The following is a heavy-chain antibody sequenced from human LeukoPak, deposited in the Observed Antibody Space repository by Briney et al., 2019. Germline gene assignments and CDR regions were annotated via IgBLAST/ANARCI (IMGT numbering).Heavy chain of an antibody. Sequence: ASVKVSCKASGYTFTSYDINWVRQATGQGLEWMGWINLNSGNTGYAQNFQGRLTVTRVTSINTAYMELNTLRSEDTAIYYCARVTGSIDYWGQGTLVTVSS. CDR3: ARVTGSIDY. CDR1: GYTFTSYD. CDR2: INLNSGNT. J-gene: IGHJ4*02. V-gene: IGHV1-8*01. D-gene: IGHD1-26*01.